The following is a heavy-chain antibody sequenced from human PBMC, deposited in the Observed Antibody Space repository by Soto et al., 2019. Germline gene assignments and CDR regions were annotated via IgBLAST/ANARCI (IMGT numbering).Heavy chain of an antibody. CDR3: ARGFGITGTNYYFYGMDV. CDR1: GGSFSGYY. CDR2: LNHSGSA. V-gene: IGHV4-34*01. J-gene: IGHJ6*02. D-gene: IGHD1-20*01. Sequence: QVQLQQWGAGLLKPSETLSLTCAVYGGSFSGYYWSWIRQPPGKGLEWIGELNHSGSANYNPALKSRVTISVDTSKNQFSLKLSSVTAADTAVYYCARGFGITGTNYYFYGMDVWGQGTTVTVSS.